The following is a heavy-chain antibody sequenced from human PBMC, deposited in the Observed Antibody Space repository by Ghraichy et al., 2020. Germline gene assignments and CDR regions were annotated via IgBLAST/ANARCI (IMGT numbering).Heavy chain of an antibody. D-gene: IGHD2-21*02. V-gene: IGHV4-39*01. CDR1: GGSISSSSYY. CDR3: ARASYCGGDCYRDFDL. CDR2: IYYSGST. Sequence: SETLSLTCTVSGGSISSSSYYWGWIRQPPGKGLEWIGSIYYSGSTYYNPSLKSRVTISVDTSKNQFSLKLSSVTAADTAVYYCARASYCGGDCYRDFDLWGRGTLVTVSS. J-gene: IGHJ2*01.